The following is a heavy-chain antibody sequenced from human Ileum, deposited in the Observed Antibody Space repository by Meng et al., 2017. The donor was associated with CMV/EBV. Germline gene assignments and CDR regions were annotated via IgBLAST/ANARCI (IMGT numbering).Heavy chain of an antibody. J-gene: IGHJ4*02. CDR2: IYHCTYG. CDR1: AGSISLWY. Sequence: QRQLSGPVQGKATPSLTLSLTVSVCAGSISLWYWSWIRQSAGKKLEWIGHIYHCTYGYHNPSPNIRIRITVDADMSQNSLNLTSMSIRAAATDVYSSATGDGYFDHWGQGTLVTVSS. V-gene: IGHV4-59*12. CDR3: ATGDGYFDH. D-gene: IGHD3-10*01.